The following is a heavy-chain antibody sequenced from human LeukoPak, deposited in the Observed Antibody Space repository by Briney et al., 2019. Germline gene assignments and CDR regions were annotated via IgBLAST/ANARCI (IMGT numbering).Heavy chain of an antibody. J-gene: IGHJ6*03. CDR2: IYYSGST. CDR3: ARTTEGGYTYNYFYYYYMDV. Sequence: SETLSLTCTVSGGSISNKYWSWIRQPPGKGLEWIGYIYYSGSTNYNPSLKSRVTISVDTSKNQFSLKLSSVTAADTAVYYCARTTEGGYTYNYFYYYYMDVWGKGTTVTISS. V-gene: IGHV4-59*01. CDR1: GGSISNKY. D-gene: IGHD5-18*01.